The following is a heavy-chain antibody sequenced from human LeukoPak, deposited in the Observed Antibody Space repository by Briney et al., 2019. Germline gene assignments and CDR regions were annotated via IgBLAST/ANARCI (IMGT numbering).Heavy chain of an antibody. Sequence: GRSLRLSCAASGFTFSSYGMHWVRQAPGKGLEWVAVISYDGSNKYYADSVKGRFTISRDNSKNTLYLQMNSLRAEDTAVYYCAKELVSYDSSGYYEGDYWGQGTLVTVSS. D-gene: IGHD3-22*01. CDR2: ISYDGSNK. J-gene: IGHJ4*02. CDR3: AKELVSYDSSGYYEGDY. CDR1: GFTFSSYG. V-gene: IGHV3-30*18.